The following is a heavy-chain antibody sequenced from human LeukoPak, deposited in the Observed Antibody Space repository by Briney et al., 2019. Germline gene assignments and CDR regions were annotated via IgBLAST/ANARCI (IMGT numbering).Heavy chain of an antibody. CDR3: ARSSHSSGWYWN. V-gene: IGHV3-7*01. D-gene: IGHD6-19*01. Sequence: GGSLRLSCAVSGFTFDDYAMHWVRQAPGKGLEWVANIKQDGSEKYYVDSVKGRFTISRDNAKNSLYLQMNSLRAEDTAVYYCARSSHSSGWYWNWGQGTLVTVSS. CDR2: IKQDGSEK. CDR1: GFTFDDYA. J-gene: IGHJ4*02.